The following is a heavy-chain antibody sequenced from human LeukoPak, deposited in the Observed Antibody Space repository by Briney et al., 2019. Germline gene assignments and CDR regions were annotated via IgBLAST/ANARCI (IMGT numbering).Heavy chain of an antibody. CDR2: ISSSGSTI. CDR1: GFTFSSYE. V-gene: IGHV3-48*03. Sequence: PGGSLRLSCAASGFTFSSYEMNWVRQAPGKGLEWVSYISSSGSTIYYADSVKGRFTISRDNAKNSLYLQMNSLRAEDTAVYYCARVMSSDCSSTSCRKSNDAFDIWGQGTMVTVSS. D-gene: IGHD2-2*01. CDR3: ARVMSSDCSSTSCRKSNDAFDI. J-gene: IGHJ3*02.